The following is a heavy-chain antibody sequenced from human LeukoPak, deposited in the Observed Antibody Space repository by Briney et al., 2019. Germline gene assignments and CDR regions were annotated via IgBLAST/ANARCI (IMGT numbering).Heavy chain of an antibody. Sequence: GGSLRLSCTASGFAFSNHAMSWVRQAPGKGLEWVSSISISGGTTYYADSVRGRFTISRENSKSTLYLQMDSLRADDTAVYYCANEIRPNDYWGQGTLVTVSS. CDR2: ISISGGTT. V-gene: IGHV3-23*01. CDR1: GFAFSNHA. D-gene: IGHD4-17*01. CDR3: ANEIRPNDY. J-gene: IGHJ4*02.